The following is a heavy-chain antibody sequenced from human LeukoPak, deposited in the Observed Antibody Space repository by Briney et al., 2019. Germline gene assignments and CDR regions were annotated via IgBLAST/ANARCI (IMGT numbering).Heavy chain of an antibody. V-gene: IGHV4-34*01. D-gene: IGHD3-22*01. J-gene: IGHJ5*02. Sequence: SETLSLTCSVSGASISSYYWSWIRHPPGKGLEWIGEINHSGSTNYNPSLKSRVTISVDTSKNQFSLKLSSVTAADTAVYYCARVYDYYDSSGPFDPWGQGTLVTVSS. CDR2: INHSGST. CDR1: GASISSYY. CDR3: ARVYDYYDSSGPFDP.